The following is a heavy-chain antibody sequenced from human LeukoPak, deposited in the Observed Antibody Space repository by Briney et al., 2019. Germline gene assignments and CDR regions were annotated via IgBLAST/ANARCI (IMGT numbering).Heavy chain of an antibody. CDR2: TYQRSKWYN. CDR1: GDSVSINSAA. CDR3: ARSPSPYSSGWYFDY. J-gene: IGHJ4*02. D-gene: IGHD6-19*01. V-gene: IGHV6-1*01. Sequence: SQTLSLTCAISGDSVSINSAAWNWIRQSPSRGLEWLGRTYQRSKWYNDYAVSVKSRITINPDISKNQFSLQLNSVTPEDTAVYYCARSPSPYSSGWYFDYWGQGTLGTVS.